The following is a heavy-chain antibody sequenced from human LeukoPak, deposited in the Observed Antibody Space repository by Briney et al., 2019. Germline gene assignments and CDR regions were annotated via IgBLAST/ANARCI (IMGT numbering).Heavy chain of an antibody. D-gene: IGHD3-22*01. J-gene: IGHJ4*02. CDR1: GFTFSSYW. CDR3: ARDSWYYYDSSGYYRDY. V-gene: IGHV3-74*01. Sequence: GGSLRLSYAASGFTFSSYWIHWVRQAPGKGLVWVSRINSDGSSAIYADSVKGRFTISRDNAKNTLYLQMNSLRAEDTAVYYCARDSWYYYDSSGYYRDYWGQGTLVTVSS. CDR2: INSDGSSA.